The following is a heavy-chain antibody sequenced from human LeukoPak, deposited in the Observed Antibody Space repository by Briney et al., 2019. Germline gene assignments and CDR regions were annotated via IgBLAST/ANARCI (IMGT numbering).Heavy chain of an antibody. V-gene: IGHV3-33*01. Sequence: GGSLRLSCAASGFIFSNYGMHWVRQAPGKGLEWVAVIWYDGSNKYYADSVKGRFTISRDNSKNTLYLRMNSLRAEDTAVYYCARGLFVVVPAAIVSDFDYWGQGAPVTVSS. D-gene: IGHD2-2*01. CDR2: IWYDGSNK. J-gene: IGHJ4*02. CDR1: GFIFSNYG. CDR3: ARGLFVVVPAAIVSDFDY.